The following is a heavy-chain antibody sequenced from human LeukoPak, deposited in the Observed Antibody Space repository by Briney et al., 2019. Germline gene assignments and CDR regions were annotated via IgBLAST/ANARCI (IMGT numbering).Heavy chain of an antibody. Sequence: GGSLRLSCAASGFTVSSNYMSWVRQAPGKGLEWVAIIYRGGGTSYANSVEGRFTISRDNSKNTLYLQMNSLRAEDTAVYYCERGATPDVWGKGTTVTVSS. CDR2: IYRGGGT. CDR3: ERGATPDV. CDR1: GFTVSSNY. J-gene: IGHJ6*04. V-gene: IGHV3-53*01. D-gene: IGHD1-26*01.